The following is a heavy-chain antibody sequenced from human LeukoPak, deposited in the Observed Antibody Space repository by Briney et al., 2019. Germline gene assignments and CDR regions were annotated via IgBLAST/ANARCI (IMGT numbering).Heavy chain of an antibody. J-gene: IGHJ6*02. CDR3: AKEIGVAGNVPYYYGMDV. CDR2: ISGSSGAI. Sequence: GGSLRLSCAASGFTFSSYSMNWVRQAPGKGREWVSYISGSSGAIYYADSVKGRFTISRDNAKNSLYLQMNSLRAEDTAVYYCAKEIGVAGNVPYYYGMDVWGQGTTVTVSS. CDR1: GFTFSSYS. V-gene: IGHV3-48*04. D-gene: IGHD6-19*01.